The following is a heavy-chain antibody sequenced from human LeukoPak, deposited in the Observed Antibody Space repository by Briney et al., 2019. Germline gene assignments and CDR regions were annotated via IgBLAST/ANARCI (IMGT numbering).Heavy chain of an antibody. D-gene: IGHD7-27*01. CDR1: GYTFTGYY. CDR2: IIPIFGTA. V-gene: IGHV1-69*05. J-gene: IGHJ6*02. CDR3: ARDKWGDYYYGMDV. Sequence: SVKVSCKASGYTFTGYYMHWVRQAPGQGLEWMGGIIPIFGTANYAQKFQGRVTITTDESTSTAYMELSSLRSEDTAVYHCARDKWGDYYYGMDVWGQGTTVTVSS.